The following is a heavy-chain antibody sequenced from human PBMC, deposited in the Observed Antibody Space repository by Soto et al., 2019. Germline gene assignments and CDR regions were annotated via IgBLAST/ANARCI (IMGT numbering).Heavy chain of an antibody. Sequence: VQLVQSGAEVKKPGSSVKVSCEASGGNFNNYTISWVRQAPGHGLEWMGGFIPLFFTASYSQTFQGRVTITADRSTSSGYMELSSLRYEDTGVYYCQLRSVHFDDGGFPSFYYGLDVWGQGTTVTVS. CDR1: GGNFNNYT. J-gene: IGHJ6*02. CDR3: QLRSVHFDDGGFPSFYYGLDV. V-gene: IGHV1-69*06. CDR2: FIPLFFTA. D-gene: IGHD2-15*01.